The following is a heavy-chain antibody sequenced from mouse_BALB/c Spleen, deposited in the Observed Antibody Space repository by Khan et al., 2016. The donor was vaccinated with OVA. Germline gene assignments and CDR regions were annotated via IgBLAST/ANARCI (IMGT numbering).Heavy chain of an antibody. Sequence: QIQLVQSGPELKKPGETVKISCKASGYTFTNYGINWVKQAPGKGLKWMGWINTNTGEPTYAEEFKGRFAFSLETSASTAYLQLNNLKNEDTTTFLCARGNYYGSNYWFAYWGQGTLVTVSA. V-gene: IGHV9-3*02. D-gene: IGHD1-1*01. CDR2: INTNTGEP. CDR3: ARGNYYGSNYWFAY. CDR1: GYTFTNYG. J-gene: IGHJ3*01.